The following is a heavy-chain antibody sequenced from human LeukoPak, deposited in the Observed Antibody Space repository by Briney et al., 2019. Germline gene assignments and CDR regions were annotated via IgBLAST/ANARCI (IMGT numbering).Heavy chain of an antibody. J-gene: IGHJ4*02. D-gene: IGHD3-16*02. Sequence: ASVKVSCKASGYTFTSYYMHWVRQAPGQGLEWMGIINPSGGSTSYAQKFQGRVTMTRDTSTSTVYMELSSLRSEDTAVYYCARRDYVWGNYRYNYFDYWGQGTLVTVSS. V-gene: IGHV1-46*01. CDR1: GYTFTSYY. CDR2: INPSGGST. CDR3: ARRDYVWGNYRYNYFDY.